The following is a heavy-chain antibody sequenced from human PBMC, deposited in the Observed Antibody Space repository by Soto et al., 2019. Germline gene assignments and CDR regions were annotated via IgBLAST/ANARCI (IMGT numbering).Heavy chain of an antibody. V-gene: IGHV1-18*04. CDR1: FYTFTSSG. J-gene: IGHJ6*02. CDR3: GRDQVAKCAPGSAMVNYYSAMDA. CDR2: IVVDDGDT. Sequence: GXSVKVSRRASFYTFTSSGISCIRQAPGQGLEWMGWIVVDDGDTNYAQNFQGRFTMSTDTSTSTAYMEMGSLRSDDTAVYYCGRDQVAKCAPGSAMVNYYSAMDAWGQGTTVTVSS. D-gene: IGHD5-18*01.